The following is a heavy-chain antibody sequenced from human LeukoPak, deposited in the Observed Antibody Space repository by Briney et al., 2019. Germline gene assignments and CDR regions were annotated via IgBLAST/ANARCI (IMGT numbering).Heavy chain of an antibody. CDR3: AREECSGGSCYSWFDP. Sequence: GSLRLSCAASGFTFSRYDMSWVRQAPGKGLEWVSAISGSGGSTYYADSVKGRFTISRDNSKNMVYLQMNSLRSDDTAVYHCAREECSGGSCYSWFDPWGQGTLVTVSS. J-gene: IGHJ5*02. V-gene: IGHV3-23*01. CDR1: GFTFSRYD. CDR2: ISGSGGST. D-gene: IGHD2-15*01.